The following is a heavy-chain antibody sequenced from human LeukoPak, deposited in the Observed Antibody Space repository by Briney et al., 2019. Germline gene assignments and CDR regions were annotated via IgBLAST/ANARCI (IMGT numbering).Heavy chain of an antibody. V-gene: IGHV3-7*04. CDR2: INPDGSVK. Sequence: GGSLRLSCAASGFTFSRYWMSWVRQAPGEGLEWVANINPDGSVKYYMDSVKGRFTISRDNAKNSLFLQMNSLRADDTGVYYCAGADTGSWDFGRGAQGTLVTVSS. CDR3: AGADTGSWDFGR. D-gene: IGHD6-13*01. CDR1: GFTFSRYW. J-gene: IGHJ4*02.